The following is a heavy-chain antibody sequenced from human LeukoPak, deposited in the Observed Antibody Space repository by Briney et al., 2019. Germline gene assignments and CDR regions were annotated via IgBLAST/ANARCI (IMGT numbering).Heavy chain of an antibody. CDR1: GFTFSSYA. J-gene: IGHJ4*02. CDR3: SGGSRRRFDY. V-gene: IGHV3-64D*06. Sequence: GGSLSLSCSASGFTFSSYAMHWVRQAPGKGLEYVSAISSNGGSTYYADSVKGRFTLSRDNSKNTLYLQMSSLRAEDTAVYYCSGGSRRRFDYWGQGTLVTVSS. CDR2: ISSNGGST. D-gene: IGHD2-15*01.